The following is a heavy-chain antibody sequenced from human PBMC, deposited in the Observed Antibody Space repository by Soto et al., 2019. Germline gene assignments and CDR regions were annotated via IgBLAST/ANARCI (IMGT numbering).Heavy chain of an antibody. CDR1: GYIFVNYG. D-gene: IGHD3-16*01. V-gene: IGHV1-18*01. Sequence: QVQLVQSGDEVKQPGASVKVSCKASGYIFVNYGIAWVRQAPGQGLEWMGWISPYTGNTHSASKVQGRLTMTTDTSTSTAYMDLGSLTSGDTAVYYCVMVDNYVTPTPQDVWGQGTTVTVSS. CDR2: ISPYTGNT. J-gene: IGHJ6*02. CDR3: VMVDNYVTPTPQDV.